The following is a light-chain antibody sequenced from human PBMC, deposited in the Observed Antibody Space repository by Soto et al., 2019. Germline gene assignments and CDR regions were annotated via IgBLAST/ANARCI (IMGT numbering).Light chain of an antibody. CDR2: DVS. Sequence: QSALTQPASVSGSPGQSITISCTGTSSDVGGHNSVAWYQHNPGKAPKLMIYDVSNRPSGVSSRFSGSKSGNTASLSISGLQAEDEADYYCSSYISSSTLVFGTGTKLTVL. V-gene: IGLV2-14*01. J-gene: IGLJ1*01. CDR1: SSDVGGHNS. CDR3: SSYISSSTLV.